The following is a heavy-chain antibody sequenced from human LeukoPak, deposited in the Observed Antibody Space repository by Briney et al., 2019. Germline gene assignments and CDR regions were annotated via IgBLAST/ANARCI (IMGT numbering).Heavy chain of an antibody. CDR2: IIPIFGTA. Sequence: GASVKVSCKASGGTFSSYAISWVRQAPGQGLEWMGGIIPIFGTANYAQKFQGRVTITADESTSTAYMELSSLRSEDTAVYYCARDLSWFGEQVKGSFDYWGQGTLVTVSS. CDR1: GGTFSSYA. CDR3: ARDLSWFGEQVKGSFDY. D-gene: IGHD3-10*01. J-gene: IGHJ4*02. V-gene: IGHV1-69*13.